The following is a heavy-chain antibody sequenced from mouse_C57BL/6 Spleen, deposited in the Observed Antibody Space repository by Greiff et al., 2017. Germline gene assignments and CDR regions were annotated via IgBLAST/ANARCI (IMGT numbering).Heavy chain of an antibody. CDR2: VSRCNGTI. V-gene: IGHV5-17*01. Sequence: EVMLVESGGGLVKPGGSLKISCAASGFTFSDYGMHWVRQAPGKGLEWVAYVSRCNGTIYYADTVKGRFTISRDTAKNTLFLQMTRLRSEDTAMYYCASTRNWFDDWGKGTTLTVSS. J-gene: IGHJ2*01. D-gene: IGHD4-1*01. CDR1: GFTFSDYG. CDR3: ASTRNWFDD.